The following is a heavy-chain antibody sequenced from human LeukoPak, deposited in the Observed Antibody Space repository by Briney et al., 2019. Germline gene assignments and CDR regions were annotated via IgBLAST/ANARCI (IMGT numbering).Heavy chain of an antibody. J-gene: IGHJ5*02. CDR3: ASSGWYSTPNWFDP. V-gene: IGHV3-7*01. D-gene: IGHD6-19*01. CDR1: GFTFSRSW. CDR2: IKEDGSEK. Sequence: GGSLRLSCAASGFTFSRSWMHWVRQAPGRGLEWVASIKEDGSEKYYVDSVKGRFTISRDNAKNSLYLQMNSLRAEDTAMYYCASSGWYSTPNWFDPWGQGTLVIVSS.